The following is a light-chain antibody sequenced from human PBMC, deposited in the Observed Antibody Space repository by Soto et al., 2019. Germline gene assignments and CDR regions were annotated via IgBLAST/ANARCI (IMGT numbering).Light chain of an antibody. CDR2: EVS. Sequence: QSALTQPASVSGSPGQSITVSCTGTSSDVGGYNSVSWYQQHPGKPPKLIIYEVSNRPPGVSDRFSGSKSGNTASLTISGLQAEDEADYYCSSYTSTSSYVFATGTKVTVL. CDR1: SSDVGGYNS. CDR3: SSYTSTSSYV. V-gene: IGLV2-14*03. J-gene: IGLJ1*01.